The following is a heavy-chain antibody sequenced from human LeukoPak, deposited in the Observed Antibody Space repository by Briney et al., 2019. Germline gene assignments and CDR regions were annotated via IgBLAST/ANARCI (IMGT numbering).Heavy chain of an antibody. CDR3: ARGSVYFDS. V-gene: IGHV4-59*01. CDR1: GGSISSYY. CDR2: ISYTGST. Sequence: PSETLSLTCTVSGGSISSYYVSWIRQPPGKGLEWIGYISYTGSTDYNPSLKSRATISVDMSKNQFSLKVSSVTAADTAVYYCARGSVYFDSWGQGTLVTVSS. J-gene: IGHJ4*02.